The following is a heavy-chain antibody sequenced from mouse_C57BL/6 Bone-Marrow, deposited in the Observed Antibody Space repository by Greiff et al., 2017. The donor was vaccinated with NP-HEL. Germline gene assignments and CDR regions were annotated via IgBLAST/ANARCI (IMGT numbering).Heavy chain of an antibody. V-gene: IGHV1-76*01. CDR3: ARGDYSGRSRYFDV. J-gene: IGHJ1*03. CDR2: IYPGSGNT. D-gene: IGHD1-1*01. Sequence: VKLMESGAELVRPGASVKLSCKASGYTFTDYYINWAKQRPGQGLEWIARIYPGSGNTYYNEKFKGKATLTAEKSSSTAYMQLSSLTSEDSAVYFCARGDYSGRSRYFDVWGTGTTVTVSS. CDR1: GYTFTDYY.